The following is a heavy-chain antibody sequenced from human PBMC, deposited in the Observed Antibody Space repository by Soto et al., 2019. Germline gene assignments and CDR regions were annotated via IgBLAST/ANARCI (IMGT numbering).Heavy chain of an antibody. Sequence: QVQLVESGGGVVQPGRSLRLSCEASGFTLSSYGMHWVRQAPGKGLEWVALIWYDGSNKYYADSVKGRFTISRDNSQNTLHLHLNTLRVEDTAVYYCARDTSELGWFGETLWGPGTGVTVSS. CDR2: IWYDGSNK. J-gene: IGHJ4*02. CDR3: ARDTSELGWFGETL. D-gene: IGHD3-10*01. V-gene: IGHV3-33*01. CDR1: GFTLSSYG.